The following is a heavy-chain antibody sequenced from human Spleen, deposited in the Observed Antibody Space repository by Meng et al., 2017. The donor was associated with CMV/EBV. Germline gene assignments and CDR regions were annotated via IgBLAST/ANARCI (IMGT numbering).Heavy chain of an antibody. V-gene: IGHV3-74*01. CDR2: INGDGSVT. J-gene: IGHJ6*02. CDR3: AREKYLGYCSSTSCPPFRGMDV. CDR1: GFTLSSYW. D-gene: IGHD2-2*01. Sequence: GGSLRLSCAASGFTLSSYWMHWVRQAPGKGLVWVSGINGDGSVTRYADSVRGRFTVSRDNAKNTLYLQMNSLRAEDTAVYYCAREKYLGYCSSTSCPPFRGMDVWGQGTTVTVSS.